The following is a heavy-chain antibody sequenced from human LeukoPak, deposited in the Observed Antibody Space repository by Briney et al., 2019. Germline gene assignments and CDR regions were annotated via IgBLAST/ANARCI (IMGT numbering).Heavy chain of an antibody. CDR3: ARAAVTRRIQGWSMEY. CDR1: GGSISSGSYY. Sequence: SETLSLTCTASGGSISSGSYYWSWIRPPAGQGLEWIGRIYTSGSTNYNPSLKSRVTISVDTSKTQFSLKLSSVTAADTAVYYWARAAVTRRIQGWSMEYWGQGTLVTVSS. D-gene: IGHD5-18*01. J-gene: IGHJ4*02. V-gene: IGHV4-61*02. CDR2: IYTSGST.